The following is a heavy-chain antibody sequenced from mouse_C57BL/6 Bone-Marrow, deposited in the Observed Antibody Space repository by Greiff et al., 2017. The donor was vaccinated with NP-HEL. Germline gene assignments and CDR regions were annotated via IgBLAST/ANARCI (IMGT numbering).Heavy chain of an antibody. CDR2: ISDGGSYT. J-gene: IGHJ1*03. CDR1: GFTFSSYA. V-gene: IGHV5-4*01. Sequence: EVMLVESGGGLVKPGGSLKLSCAASGFTFSSYAMSWVRQTPEKRLEWVATISDGGSYTYYPDNVKGRFTISRDNAKNNLYLQMSHLKSEDTAMYYCARDERGDWYFDVWGTGTTVTVSS. CDR3: ARDERGDWYFDV.